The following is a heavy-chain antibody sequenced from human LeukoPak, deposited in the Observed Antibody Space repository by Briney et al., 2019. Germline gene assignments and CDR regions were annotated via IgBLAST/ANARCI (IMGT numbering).Heavy chain of an antibody. CDR1: GGSISSGGYY. CDR3: ARVGSRRSTPFDY. D-gene: IGHD2-15*01. V-gene: IGHV4-30-2*01. CDR2: IYHSGST. J-gene: IGHJ4*02. Sequence: NASETLSLTCTVSGGSISSGGYYWSWIRQPPGKGLEWIGYIYHSGSTYYNPSLKSRVTISVDRSENQFSLKLSSVTAADTAVYYCARVGSRRSTPFDYWGQGTLVTVSS.